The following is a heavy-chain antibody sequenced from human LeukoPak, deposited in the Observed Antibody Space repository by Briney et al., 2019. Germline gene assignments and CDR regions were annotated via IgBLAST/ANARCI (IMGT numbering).Heavy chain of an antibody. CDR1: GYTFTGYY. CDR3: ARDGSSGYGDYYYYYYMDV. Sequence: ASVKVFCKASGYTFTGYYMHWVRQAPGQGLEWMGWINPNSGGTNYAQKFQGRVTMTRDTSISTAYMELSRLRSDDTAVYYCARDGSSGYGDYYYYYYMDVWGKGTTVTISS. CDR2: INPNSGGT. J-gene: IGHJ6*03. V-gene: IGHV1-2*02. D-gene: IGHD3-22*01.